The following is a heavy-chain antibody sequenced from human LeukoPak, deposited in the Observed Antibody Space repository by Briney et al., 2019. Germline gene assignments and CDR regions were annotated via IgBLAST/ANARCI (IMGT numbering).Heavy chain of an antibody. Sequence: GGSLRLSCAASGFTFSSYAMHWVRQAPGKGLEWVAVISYDGSNKYYADSVKGRFTISRDNSKNTLYLQMNSLRAEDTAVYYCAEGIDYGGNSAYWGQGTLVTVSS. D-gene: IGHD4-23*01. CDR2: ISYDGSNK. CDR3: AEGIDYGGNSAY. V-gene: IGHV3-30-3*02. CDR1: GFTFSSYA. J-gene: IGHJ4*02.